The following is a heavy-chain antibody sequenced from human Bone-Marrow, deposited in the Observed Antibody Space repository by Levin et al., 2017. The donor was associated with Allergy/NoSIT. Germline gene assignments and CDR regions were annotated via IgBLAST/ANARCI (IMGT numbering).Heavy chain of an antibody. CDR3: VKDYEELRGYDFWSGYLWFDP. CDR2: ISSNGGST. V-gene: IGHV3-64D*06. Sequence: GGSLRLSCSASGFTFSSYAMHWVRQAPGKGLEYVSAISSNGGSTYYADSVKGRFTISRDNSKNTLYLQMSSLRAEDTAVYYCVKDYEELRGYDFWSGYLWFDPWGQGTLVTVSS. J-gene: IGHJ5*02. D-gene: IGHD3-3*01. CDR1: GFTFSSYA.